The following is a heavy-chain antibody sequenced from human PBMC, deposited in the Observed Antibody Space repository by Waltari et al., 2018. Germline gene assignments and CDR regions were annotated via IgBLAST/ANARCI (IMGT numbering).Heavy chain of an antibody. CDR2: INSSTGGA. Sequence: QIQIMQSGAEVQKPGASVQVSCPASGYTFTAYYIHWALQAHGQGLEWMGGINSSTGGADCAQSFQGRVTVTRDTSISTVYMELSGLTSDDTAVYYCAREALGGTKAFDMWGQGTMVTVSS. V-gene: IGHV1-2*02. J-gene: IGHJ3*02. CDR1: GYTFTAYY. CDR3: AREALGGTKAFDM. D-gene: IGHD1-7*01.